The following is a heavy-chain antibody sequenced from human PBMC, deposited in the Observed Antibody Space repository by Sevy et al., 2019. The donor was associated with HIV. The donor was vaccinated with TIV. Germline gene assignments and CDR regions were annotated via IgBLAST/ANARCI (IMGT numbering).Heavy chain of an antibody. J-gene: IGHJ4*02. V-gene: IGHV3-30*03. CDR2: ISYDGRIK. CDR1: GFNFNTYG. CDR3: ARSGSSSGVNVFFDS. Sequence: GSLRLSCTASGFNFNTYGMNWVRQAPGKGLEWIAIISYDGRIKDYAESVKGRVTISRDNSKQTVDLQMNGLTAEDTAVYFCARSGSSSGVNVFFDSWGQGTLVTVSS. D-gene: IGHD6-6*01.